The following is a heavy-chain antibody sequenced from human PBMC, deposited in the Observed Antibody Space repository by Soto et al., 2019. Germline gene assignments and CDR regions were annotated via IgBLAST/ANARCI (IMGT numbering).Heavy chain of an antibody. J-gene: IGHJ4*02. D-gene: IGHD6-19*01. CDR2: IYWNDDK. Sequence: QITLKESGPPLLKPTQTLTLTCTFSGFSLSSSAVGVNWIRQPPGKALEWLALIYWNDDKHYSPSLRSRLTIPKDTSKNQVVLTMTNMDPVDTATYYCAHGSGWLSDYWGQGILVTVSS. V-gene: IGHV2-5*01. CDR1: GFSLSSSAVG. CDR3: AHGSGWLSDY.